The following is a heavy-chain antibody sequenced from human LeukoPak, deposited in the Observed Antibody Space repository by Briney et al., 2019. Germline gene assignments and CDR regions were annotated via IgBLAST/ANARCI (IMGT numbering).Heavy chain of an antibody. D-gene: IGHD3-9*01. CDR1: GGTFSSYA. V-gene: IGHV1-69*13. CDR3: ARDPPLRYFDPLDDY. J-gene: IGHJ4*02. CDR2: IIPIFGTA. Sequence: SVKVSCKASGGTFSSYAISWVRQAPGQGLEWMGGIIPIFGTANYAQKFQGSVTITADESTSTAYMELSSLRSEDTAVYYCARDPPLRYFDPLDDYWGQGTLVTVSS.